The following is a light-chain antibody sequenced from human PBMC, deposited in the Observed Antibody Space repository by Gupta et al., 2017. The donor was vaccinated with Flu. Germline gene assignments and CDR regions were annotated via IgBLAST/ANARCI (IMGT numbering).Light chain of an antibody. V-gene: IGLV3-1*01. CDR2: QDT. Sequence: SPGKTASITCSGDKLEDKYTYWYQQKPGQSPVLVIYQDTKRPSGIPERFSGSNSGNTATLTISGTQAMDEAGYYCQARDNTNGVFGGGTKLTVL. CDR3: QARDNTNGV. CDR1: KLEDKY. J-gene: IGLJ2*01.